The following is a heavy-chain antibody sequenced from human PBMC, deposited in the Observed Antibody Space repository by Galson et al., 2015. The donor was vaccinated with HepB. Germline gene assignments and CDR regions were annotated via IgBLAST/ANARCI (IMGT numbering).Heavy chain of an antibody. Sequence: SLRLSCAASGFTFSSYWMSWVRQAPGKGLEWVANIKQDGSEKYYVDSVKGRFTISRDNAKNSLYLQMNSLRAEDTAVYYCARDGGSGYYYVSQNFDYWGQGTLVTVSS. CDR3: ARDGGSGYYYVSQNFDY. V-gene: IGHV3-7*03. CDR1: GFTFSSYW. D-gene: IGHD3-22*01. CDR2: IKQDGSEK. J-gene: IGHJ4*02.